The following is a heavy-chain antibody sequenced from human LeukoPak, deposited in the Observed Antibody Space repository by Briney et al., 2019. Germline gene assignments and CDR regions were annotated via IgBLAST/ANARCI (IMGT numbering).Heavy chain of an antibody. CDR2: IYYSGST. J-gene: IGHJ4*02. Sequence: PSETLPLTCTVSGGSISSYYWSWIRQPPGKGLEWIGYIYYSGSTNYNPSLKSRVTISVDTSKNQFSLKLSSVTAADTAVYYCARDPSIAAAGPLFDYWGQGTLVTVSS. V-gene: IGHV4-59*01. CDR1: GGSISSYY. CDR3: ARDPSIAAAGPLFDY. D-gene: IGHD6-13*01.